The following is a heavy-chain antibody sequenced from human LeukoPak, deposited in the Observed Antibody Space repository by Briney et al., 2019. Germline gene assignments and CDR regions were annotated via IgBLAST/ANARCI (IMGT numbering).Heavy chain of an antibody. J-gene: IGHJ6*02. CDR2: INPNSGGT. D-gene: IGHD2-15*01. CDR1: GYTFTGYY. V-gene: IGHV1-2*04. CDR3: ARELGYCSGGSCYSVGALDV. Sequence: ASVKVSCKASGYTFTGYYMHWVRQAPGQGLEWMGWINPNSGGTNYAQKFQGWVTMTRDTSISTAYMELSRLRSDDTAVYYCARELGYCSGGSCYSVGALDVWGQGTTVTVSS.